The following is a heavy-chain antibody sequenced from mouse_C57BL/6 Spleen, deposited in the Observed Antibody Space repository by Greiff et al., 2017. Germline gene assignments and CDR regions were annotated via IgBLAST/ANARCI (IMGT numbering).Heavy chain of an antibody. CDR2: IDPSDSYT. CDR1: GYTFTSYW. D-gene: IGHD1-1*01. CDR3: ARMGAYGSSYGSYFDY. Sequence: QVQLQQPGAELVMPGASVKLSCKASGYTFTSYWMHWVKQRPGQGLEWIGEIDPSDSYTNYNQKFKGKSTLTVDKSSSTAYMQLSSLTSEDSAVYYCARMGAYGSSYGSYFDYWGQGTTLTVSS. J-gene: IGHJ2*01. V-gene: IGHV1-69*01.